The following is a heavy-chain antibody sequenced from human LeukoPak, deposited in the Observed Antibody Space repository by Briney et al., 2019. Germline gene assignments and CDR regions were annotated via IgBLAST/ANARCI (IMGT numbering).Heavy chain of an antibody. J-gene: IGHJ5*02. V-gene: IGHV3-23*01. CDR1: RFTFSRYA. D-gene: IGHD3/OR15-3a*01. CDR3: AKGAATGLVDWFDP. Sequence: PGGSLRLSCEASRFTFSRYAMMWVRQPPGKGLEWISTIIGSGSGAFYADSVTGRFTISRDNSENTMFLQMDNVRADDTALYYCAKGAATGLVDWFDPWGQGTLVSVS. CDR2: IIGSGSGA.